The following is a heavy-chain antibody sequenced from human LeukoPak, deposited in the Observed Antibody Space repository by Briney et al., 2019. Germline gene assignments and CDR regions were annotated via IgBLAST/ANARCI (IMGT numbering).Heavy chain of an antibody. V-gene: IGHV3-53*01. D-gene: IGHD2/OR15-2a*01. CDR1: GFTVSSNY. J-gene: IGHJ1*01. CDR3: AKSGFYDNSPSS. CDR2: IYSGGDT. Sequence: GGSLRLSCAASGFTVSSNYMSWVRQAPGKGLEWVSVIYSGGDTYYADSVKGRFAISRDSSKNTLYPQMNSLRAEDTAVYYCAKSGFYDNSPSSWGQGTLVTVSS.